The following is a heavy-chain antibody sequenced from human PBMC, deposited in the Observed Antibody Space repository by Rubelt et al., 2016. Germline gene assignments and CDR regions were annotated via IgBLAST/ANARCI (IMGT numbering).Heavy chain of an antibody. J-gene: IGHJ2*01. V-gene: IGHV1-3*01. D-gene: IGHD5-18*01. CDR1: GYTFTSYA. CDR3: ARSKDTAMVTDADWYFDL. CDR2: INAGNGNT. Sequence: QVQLVQSGAEVKKPGASVKVSCKASGYTFTSYAMHWVRQAPGQRLEWMGWINAGNGNTKYSQKFQGRVTITRDRSASTAYRELGSLRSEDTAVYYCARSKDTAMVTDADWYFDLWGRGTLVTVSS.